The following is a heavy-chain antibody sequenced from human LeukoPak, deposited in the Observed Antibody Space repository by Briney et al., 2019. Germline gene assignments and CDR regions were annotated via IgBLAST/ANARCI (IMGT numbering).Heavy chain of an antibody. CDR2: IYHSGST. J-gene: IGHJ4*02. V-gene: IGHV4-30-2*01. Sequence: SETLSLTCAVSGGSISSGGYSWSWIRQPPGKGLEWIGYIYHSGSTYYNPSHKSRVTISVDRSKNQFSLKLSSVTAADTAVYYCARGGNWALDYWGQGTLVTVSS. CDR3: ARGGNWALDY. CDR1: GGSISSGGYS. D-gene: IGHD7-27*01.